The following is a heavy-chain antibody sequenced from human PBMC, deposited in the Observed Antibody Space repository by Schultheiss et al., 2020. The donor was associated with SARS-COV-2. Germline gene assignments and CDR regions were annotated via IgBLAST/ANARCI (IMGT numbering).Heavy chain of an antibody. J-gene: IGHJ6*02. CDR1: GGTFSSYA. D-gene: IGHD2-15*01. V-gene: IGHV1-69*05. CDR3: ARDDTQTGGYDYYYGMDV. Sequence: GGSLRLSCKASGGTFSSYAISWVRQAPGQGLEWMGGIIPIFGTANYAQKLQGRVTMTRNTSISTAYMELSSLRSEDTAVYYCARDDTQTGGYDYYYGMDVWGQGTTVTVSS. CDR2: IIPIFGTA.